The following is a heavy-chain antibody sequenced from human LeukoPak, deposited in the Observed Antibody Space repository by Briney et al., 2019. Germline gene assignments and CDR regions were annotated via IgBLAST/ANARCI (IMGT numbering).Heavy chain of an antibody. Sequence: GGSLRLSCAASGFTFSSYSMNWVRQAPGKGLEWVSSISSSSSYIYYADSVKGRFTISRDNSKNTLYLQMNSLRAEDTAVYYCARDPSLGSSSWYRFDYWGQGTLVTVSS. CDR2: ISSSSSYI. CDR3: ARDPSLGSSSWYRFDY. V-gene: IGHV3-21*01. CDR1: GFTFSSYS. D-gene: IGHD6-13*01. J-gene: IGHJ4*02.